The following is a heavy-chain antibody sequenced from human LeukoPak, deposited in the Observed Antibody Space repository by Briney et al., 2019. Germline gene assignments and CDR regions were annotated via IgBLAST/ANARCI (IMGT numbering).Heavy chain of an antibody. Sequence: ASETLSLTCTVSGGSISSYYWSWIRQPPGKGLEWIGYIYYGGSTNYNPSLKSRVTISVDTSKNQFSLKLSSVTAADTAVYYCARDRSDDDYYDSSGYSYYFDYWGQGTLVTVSS. J-gene: IGHJ4*02. V-gene: IGHV4-59*01. CDR3: ARDRSDDDYYDSSGYSYYFDY. CDR2: IYYGGST. D-gene: IGHD3-22*01. CDR1: GGSISSYY.